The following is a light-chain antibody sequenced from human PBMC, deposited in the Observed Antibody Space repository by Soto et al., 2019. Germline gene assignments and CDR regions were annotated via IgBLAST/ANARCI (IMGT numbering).Light chain of an antibody. V-gene: IGKV1-5*03. J-gene: IGKJ1*01. CDR1: QSISSW. CDR3: QQYNGYSET. CDR2: QAS. Sequence: DIQMTQSPSSLSASVGDRVTITCRASQSISSWLAWFQQKPGKAPKLLIYQASTLQSGVPSRFSGSGSGTEFTLTISSLQPDDFATYYCQQYNGYSETFGQGTKVEIK.